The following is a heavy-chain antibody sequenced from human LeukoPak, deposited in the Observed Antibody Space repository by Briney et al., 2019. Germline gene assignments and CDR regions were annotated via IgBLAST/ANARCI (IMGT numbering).Heavy chain of an antibody. CDR1: GFTFTSYH. Sequence: AGRSLRLSCVVSGFTFTSYHMHWVRQAPGKGPEWVAFISSDGIPQSYADSVRGRFTVSRDNSKNTLYLEMSRLKTEDTAVYFCARDRVGDWGQGTLVTVSS. V-gene: IGHV3-30*04. D-gene: IGHD3-10*01. CDR3: ARDRVGD. CDR2: ISSDGIPQ. J-gene: IGHJ4*02.